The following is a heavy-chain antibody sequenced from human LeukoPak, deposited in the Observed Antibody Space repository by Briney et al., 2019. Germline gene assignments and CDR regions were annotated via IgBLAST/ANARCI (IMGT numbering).Heavy chain of an antibody. CDR3: ARSYYYDSSGYSNWFDP. V-gene: IGHV4-30-2*01. J-gene: IGHJ5*02. CDR1: GGSISSGGHS. D-gene: IGHD3-22*01. Sequence: SETLSLTCAVSGGSISSGGHSWSWIRQPPGKGLEWIGYIYHSGSTYYNPSLKSRVTISVDRSKNQFSLKLSSVTAADTAVYYCARSYYYDSSGYSNWFDPWGQGTLVTVSS. CDR2: IYHSGST.